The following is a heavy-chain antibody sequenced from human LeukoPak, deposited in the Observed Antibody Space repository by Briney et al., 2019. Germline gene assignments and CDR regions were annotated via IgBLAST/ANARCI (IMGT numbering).Heavy chain of an antibody. CDR1: GGSTSSSSYY. Sequence: SETLSLTCTVSGGSTSSSSYYWGWIRQPPGRGLEWIGSIYYSGSTYYNPSLKSRVTISVDTSKNQFSLKLSSVTAADTAVYYCARIYCSGGSCYRALFDYWGQGTLVTVSS. D-gene: IGHD2-15*01. CDR3: ARIYCSGGSCYRALFDY. J-gene: IGHJ4*02. CDR2: IYYSGST. V-gene: IGHV4-39*01.